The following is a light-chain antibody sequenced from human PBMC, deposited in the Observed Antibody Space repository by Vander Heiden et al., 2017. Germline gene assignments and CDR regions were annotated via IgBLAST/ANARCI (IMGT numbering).Light chain of an antibody. CDR3: MQTLETPLT. Sequence: DIVMTQSPLPLPVTPGEPASISCRSSQSLLHSNGYNYLDWYQQKPGQSPQLLIYLGSNRASGVSDRFSGSGSGTDFTLKISRVGAEDVGVYYCMQTLETPLTFGGGTKVEIK. J-gene: IGKJ4*01. V-gene: IGKV2-28*01. CDR2: LGS. CDR1: QSLLHSNGYNY.